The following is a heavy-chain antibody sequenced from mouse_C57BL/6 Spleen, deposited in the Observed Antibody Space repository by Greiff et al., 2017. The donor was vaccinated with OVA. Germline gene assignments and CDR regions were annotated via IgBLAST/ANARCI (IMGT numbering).Heavy chain of an antibody. CDR3: AGGAWFAY. J-gene: IGHJ3*01. CDR2: IHPSDSDT. V-gene: IGHV1-74*01. Sequence: QVHVKQPGAELVKPGASVKVSCKASGYTFTSYWMHWVKQRPGQGLEWIGRIHPSDSDTNYNQKFKGKATLTVDKSSSTAYMQLSSLTSEDSAVYYCAGGAWFAYWGQGTLVTVSA. CDR1: GYTFTSYW.